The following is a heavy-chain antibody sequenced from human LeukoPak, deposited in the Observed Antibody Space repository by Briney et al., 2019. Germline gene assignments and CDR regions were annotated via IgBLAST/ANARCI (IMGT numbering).Heavy chain of an antibody. Sequence: PSETLSLTCTVSVGPIGSSISYGGGIRRPPGKGLGWIGFIYYSGTTKYNPSLKSRVTISADTSKNQFSLKLSSVTAADTAVYYCARQADDSSSSLVYFDYWGQGTLVTVSS. V-gene: IGHV4-61*05. CDR3: ARQADDSSSSLVYFDY. J-gene: IGHJ4*02. CDR1: VGPIGSSISY. CDR2: IYYSGTT. D-gene: IGHD6-6*01.